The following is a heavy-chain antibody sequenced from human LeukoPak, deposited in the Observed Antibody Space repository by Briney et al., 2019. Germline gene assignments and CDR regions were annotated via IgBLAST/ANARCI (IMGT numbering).Heavy chain of an antibody. Sequence: ASVKVSCKVSGYTLTELSMHWVRQAPGKGLEWMGWINPNSGGTNYAQKFQGRVTMTRDTSISTAYMELSRLRSDDTAVYYCASLGLYSSGYTFDYWGQGTLVTVSS. CDR1: GYTLTELS. D-gene: IGHD3-22*01. J-gene: IGHJ4*02. CDR3: ASLGLYSSGYTFDY. V-gene: IGHV1-2*02. CDR2: INPNSGGT.